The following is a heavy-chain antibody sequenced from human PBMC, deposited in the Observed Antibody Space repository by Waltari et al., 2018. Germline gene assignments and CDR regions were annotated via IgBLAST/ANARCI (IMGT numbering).Heavy chain of an antibody. CDR1: AGTFGIHV. CDR3: AIGDLSTPTTGTAEFFQY. J-gene: IGHJ1*01. CDR2: IIPVFDSR. D-gene: IGHD3-16*02. V-gene: IGHV1-69*01. Sequence: QVQLVPSGAEVKRPGPSVKVSCTPAAGTFGIHVFRWVRQAPGPGSEWMGGIIPVFDSRNFAQKFRDRVTMTADESTRTALMELSGLRSDDTAVYFCAIGDLSTPTTGTAEFFQYWGQGTLVIVSA.